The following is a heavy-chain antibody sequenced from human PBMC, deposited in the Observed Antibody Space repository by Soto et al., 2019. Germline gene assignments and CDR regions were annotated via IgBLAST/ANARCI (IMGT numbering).Heavy chain of an antibody. D-gene: IGHD6-13*01. V-gene: IGHV3-74*01. Sequence: GGSLRLSCAASQFSFSSYWMHWVRQVPGKGLAWVSRINHDGSKTEYADSVKGRFTISRDNTNNTLYLQMNSLRVEDTAMYYCVREPWGFSGTWYDYWGQGTQVTVSS. CDR1: QFSFSSYW. CDR3: VREPWGFSGTWYDY. CDR2: INHDGSKT. J-gene: IGHJ4*02.